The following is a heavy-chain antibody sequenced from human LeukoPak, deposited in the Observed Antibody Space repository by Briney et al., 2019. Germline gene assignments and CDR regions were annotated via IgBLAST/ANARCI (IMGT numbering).Heavy chain of an antibody. J-gene: IGHJ4*02. CDR3: TRGGYNYDSPPGDPFDY. CDR2: IYYRGNT. V-gene: IGHV4-59*01. D-gene: IGHD5-18*01. Sequence: SETLSLTCTVSGGSISSYYWSWIRQPPGKGLEWIGYIYYRGNTNYNPSLKSRVTISVDMPKNQFSLKLSSVTAADTAVYYCTRGGYNYDSPPGDPFDYWGQGTLVTVSS. CDR1: GGSISSYY.